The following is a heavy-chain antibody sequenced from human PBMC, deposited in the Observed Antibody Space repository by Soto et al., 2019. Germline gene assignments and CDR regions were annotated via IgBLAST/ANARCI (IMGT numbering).Heavy chain of an antibody. D-gene: IGHD1-26*01. Sequence: PSETLSLTCAVYGGSFSGYYWSWIRQPPGKGLEWIGEINHSGSTNYNPSLKSRVTISVDTSKNQFSLKLSSVTAADTAVYYCARGGLRGGATTILKKFDPWGQGTLVTVSS. CDR3: ARGGLRGGATTILKKFDP. V-gene: IGHV4-34*01. J-gene: IGHJ5*02. CDR1: GGSFSGYY. CDR2: INHSGST.